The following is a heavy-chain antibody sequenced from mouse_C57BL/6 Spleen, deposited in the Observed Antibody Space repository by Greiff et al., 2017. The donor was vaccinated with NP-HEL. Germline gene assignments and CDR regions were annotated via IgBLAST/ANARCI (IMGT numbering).Heavy chain of an antibody. Sequence: VQLQQSGAELVRPGASVTLSCKASGYTFTDYEMHWVKQTPVHGLEWIGAIDPETGGTAYNQKFKGKAILTADKSSSTAYMELRSLTSEDSAVYYCTRGLRRALMDYWGQGTSVTVSS. J-gene: IGHJ4*01. CDR2: IDPETGGT. CDR1: GYTFTDYE. D-gene: IGHD2-2*01. V-gene: IGHV1-15*01. CDR3: TRGLRRALMDY.